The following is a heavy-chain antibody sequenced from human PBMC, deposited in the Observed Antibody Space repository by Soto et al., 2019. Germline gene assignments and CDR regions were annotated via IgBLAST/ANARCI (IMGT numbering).Heavy chain of an antibody. CDR1: GFTFSSYS. V-gene: IGHV3-48*02. J-gene: IGHJ4*02. D-gene: IGHD6-19*01. Sequence: PGGSLRLSCAASGFTFSSYSMNWVRQAPGKGLEWVSYISSSSSTIYYADSVKGRFTISRDNAKNSLYLQMNSLRDEDTAVYYCASLGSSGWSTKGAFDYWGQGTLVTVSS. CDR2: ISSSSSTI. CDR3: ASLGSSGWSTKGAFDY.